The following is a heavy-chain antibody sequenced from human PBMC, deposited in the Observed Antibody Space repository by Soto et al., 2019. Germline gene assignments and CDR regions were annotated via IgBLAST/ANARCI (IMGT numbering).Heavy chain of an antibody. CDR3: AREELPGYYYGMDV. J-gene: IGHJ6*02. CDR2: IKQDGSEK. CDR1: GFTFSSYW. V-gene: IGHV3-7*01. Sequence: LRLSCAASGFTFSSYWMSWVRQAPGKGLEWVANIKQDGSEKYYVDSVKGRFTISRDNAKDSLYLQMNSLRAEDTAVYYCAREELPGYYYGMDVWGQGTTVTVSS. D-gene: IGHD1-1*01.